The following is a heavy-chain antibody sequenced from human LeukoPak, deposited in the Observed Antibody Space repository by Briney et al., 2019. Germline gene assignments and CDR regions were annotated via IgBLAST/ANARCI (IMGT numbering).Heavy chain of an antibody. D-gene: IGHD3-10*01. CDR3: ARDFQSSGNYYSVF. J-gene: IGHJ4*02. Sequence: SGGSLRLSCAASGFTFSDYYMSWIRQAPGKGLEWVSYISSSSQYTNYADSVKGRFTISRDNAKNSLYLQMNSLRAEDTAVYYCARDFQSSGNYYSVFWGRRTLVTVSS. CDR2: ISSSSQYT. CDR1: GFTFSDYY. V-gene: IGHV3-11*05.